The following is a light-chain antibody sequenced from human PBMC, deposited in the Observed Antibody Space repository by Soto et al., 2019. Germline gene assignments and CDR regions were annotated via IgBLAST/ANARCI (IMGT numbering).Light chain of an antibody. Sequence: DIQMTQSPSSLSASVGDRVTITCRASQSISSYLNWYQQKPGKAPKLLIYAASSLQSGVPSRFSGSGSGTDFTLTISSLQPEDFATYYCQQSYSTLGFTFGPVTKVDIK. CDR1: QSISSY. V-gene: IGKV1-39*01. J-gene: IGKJ3*01. CDR2: AAS. CDR3: QQSYSTLGFT.